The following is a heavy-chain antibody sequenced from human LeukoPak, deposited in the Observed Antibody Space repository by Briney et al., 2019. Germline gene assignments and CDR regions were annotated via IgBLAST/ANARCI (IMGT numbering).Heavy chain of an antibody. CDR1: GGSISSTGSF. CDR2: IYSGGIT. D-gene: IGHD3-10*01. V-gene: IGHV4-39*07. CDR3: ARAGRPYYYGSGSYLNWFDP. Sequence: PSETLSLTCTVSGGSISSTGSFWGWIRQPPGKGLEWIGSIYSGGITYYNPSLKSRVTISVDTSKNQFSLKLSSVTAADTAVYYCARAGRPYYYGSGSYLNWFDPWGQGTLVTVSS. J-gene: IGHJ5*02.